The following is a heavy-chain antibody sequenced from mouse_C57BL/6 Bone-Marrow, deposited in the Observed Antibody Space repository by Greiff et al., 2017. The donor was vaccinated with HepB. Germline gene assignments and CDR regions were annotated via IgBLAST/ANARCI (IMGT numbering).Heavy chain of an antibody. Sequence: VQLQQPGTELVKPGASVKLSCKASGYTFTSYWMHWVKQRPGQGLEWIGNINPSNGGTNYNEKFKSKATLTVDKSSSTAYMQLSSLTSEDSAVYYCARSVTTVVAPYFEVWGTGTTVTVSS. D-gene: IGHD1-1*01. CDR3: ARSVTTVVAPYFEV. J-gene: IGHJ1*03. V-gene: IGHV1-53*01. CDR2: INPSNGGT. CDR1: GYTFTSYW.